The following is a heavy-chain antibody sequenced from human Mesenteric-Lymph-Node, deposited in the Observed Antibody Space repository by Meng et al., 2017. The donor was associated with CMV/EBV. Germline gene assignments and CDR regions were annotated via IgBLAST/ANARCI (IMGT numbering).Heavy chain of an antibody. D-gene: IGHD1-1*01. CDR2: ICPGNSDR. CDR1: GNNFMNYC. CDR3: ARRHTTGVYDF. V-gene: IGHV5-51*01. J-gene: IGHJ4*02. Sequence: CTHSGNNFMNYCFGWVRQMPGKGLEWMGIICPGNSDRTYSPSFQGHVTITADRFRSTIYLQWTSLKASDTAMYFCARRHTTGVYDFWGQGTLVTVSS.